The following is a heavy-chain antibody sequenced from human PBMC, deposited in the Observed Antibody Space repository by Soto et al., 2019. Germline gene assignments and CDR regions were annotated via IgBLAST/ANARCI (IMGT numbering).Heavy chain of an antibody. CDR3: ARSTDDYIWGSYRRYYYYYYRDV. D-gene: IGHD3-16*02. Sequence: SETLSVDCPVGGGCISRWYSYWFRQPPGKGLEWIGYIYYSGSTNYNPSLKSRVTISVDTSKNQFSLKLSSVTAADTAVYYCARSTDDYIWGSYRRYYYYYYRDVWGKGTTVTVSS. J-gene: IGHJ6*03. CDR2: IYYSGST. CDR1: GGCISRWY. V-gene: IGHV4-59*01.